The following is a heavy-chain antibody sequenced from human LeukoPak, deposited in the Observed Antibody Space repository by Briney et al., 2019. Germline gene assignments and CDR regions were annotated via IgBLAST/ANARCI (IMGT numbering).Heavy chain of an antibody. CDR2: IYYTGNT. D-gene: IGHD4-11*01. Sequence: SETLSLTCAVSGGSISSGGYSWSWIRQPPGKAMEFIAYIYYTGNTYFNPSLKSRVTISVDTSKNQFSLKLSSVTAADTAVYYCASLGHTVTFDYWGQGTLVTVSS. J-gene: IGHJ4*02. V-gene: IGHV4-30-4*07. CDR3: ASLGHTVTFDY. CDR1: GGSISSGGYS.